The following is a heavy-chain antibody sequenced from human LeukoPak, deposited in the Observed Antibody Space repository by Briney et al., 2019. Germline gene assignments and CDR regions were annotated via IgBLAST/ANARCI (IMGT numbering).Heavy chain of an antibody. CDR1: GFTFSSYG. CDR3: AKDLTPYYFYGSGTFNY. CDR2: IRYDGSNK. V-gene: IGHV3-30*02. J-gene: IGHJ4*02. D-gene: IGHD3-10*01. Sequence: GGSLRLSCAASGFTFSSYGMHWVRQAPGKGLEWVAFIRYDGSNKYYADSVKGRFTISRDNSKNTLYLQMNSLRAEDTAVYYCAKDLTPYYFYGSGTFNYWGQGTLVTVSS.